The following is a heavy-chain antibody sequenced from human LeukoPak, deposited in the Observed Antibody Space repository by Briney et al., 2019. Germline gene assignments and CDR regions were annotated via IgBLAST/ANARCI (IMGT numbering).Heavy chain of an antibody. CDR1: GFTSSSYW. CDR3: ARGITIFGVVTKLLYYYYYMDV. CDR2: IKQDGSEN. D-gene: IGHD3-3*01. Sequence: GRSLRLSCAASGFTSSSYWMSWVRQAPGKGLEWVANIKQDGSENYYMDSVKGRFTISRDNAKNSLYLQMNSLRAEDTAVYYCARGITIFGVVTKLLYYYYYMDVWGKGTTVTISS. V-gene: IGHV3-7*01. J-gene: IGHJ6*03.